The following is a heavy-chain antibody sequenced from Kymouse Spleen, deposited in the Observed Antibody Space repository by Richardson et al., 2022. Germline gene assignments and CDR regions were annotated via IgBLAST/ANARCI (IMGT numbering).Heavy chain of an antibody. D-gene: IGHD6-13*01. CDR1: GGSFSGYY. Sequence: QVQLQQWGAGLLKPSETLSLTCAVYGGSFSGYYWSWIRQPPGKGLEWIGEINHSGSTNYNPSLKSRVTISVDTSKNQFSLKLSSVTAADTAVYYCARGRGAAAQPPFDYWGQGTLVTVSS. V-gene: IGHV4-34*01. J-gene: IGHJ4*02. CDR2: INHSGST. CDR3: ARGRGAAAQPPFDY.